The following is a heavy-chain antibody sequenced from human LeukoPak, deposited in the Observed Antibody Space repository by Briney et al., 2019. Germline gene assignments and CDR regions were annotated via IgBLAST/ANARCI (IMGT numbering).Heavy chain of an antibody. V-gene: IGHV4-39*07. J-gene: IGHJ4*02. D-gene: IGHD1-1*01. CDR2: ISYSGTT. Sequence: SETLSLTCSVSGVSTSRNTYYWGWIRQPPGKGLEWIGTISYSGTTYYNPSLKSRVTISLDTSKNQFSLKLSSVTAADTAVYYCARGRAVQTHFDYWGQGTLVTVSS. CDR1: GVSTSRNTYY. CDR3: ARGRAVQTHFDY.